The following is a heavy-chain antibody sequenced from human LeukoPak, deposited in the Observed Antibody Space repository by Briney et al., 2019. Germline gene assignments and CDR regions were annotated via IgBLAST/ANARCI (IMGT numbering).Heavy chain of an antibody. V-gene: IGHV4-39*07. J-gene: IGHJ4*02. CDR2: IYYSGST. CDR1: GFTFSSYW. Sequence: GSLRLSCAASGFTFSSYWMSWIRQPPGKGLEWIGSIYYSGSTYYNPSLKSRVTISVDTSKNQFSLKLSSVTAADTAIYYCARVTSFWASPSIWGQGTLVTVSS. CDR3: ARVTSFWASPSI. D-gene: IGHD4-11*01.